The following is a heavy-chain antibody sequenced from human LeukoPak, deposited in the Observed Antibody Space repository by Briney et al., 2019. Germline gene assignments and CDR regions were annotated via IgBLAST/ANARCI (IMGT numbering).Heavy chain of an antibody. V-gene: IGHV3-21*01. CDR2: ISSSSSYI. Sequence: GGSLRLSCAASGFTFSSYSMNWVRQAPGKGLEWVSSISSSSSYIYYADSVKGRFTISRDNAKNSLYLQMNSLRAEDTAVYYCARVEYSSGWYADYWGQGTLVTASS. D-gene: IGHD6-19*01. J-gene: IGHJ4*02. CDR3: ARVEYSSGWYADY. CDR1: GFTFSSYS.